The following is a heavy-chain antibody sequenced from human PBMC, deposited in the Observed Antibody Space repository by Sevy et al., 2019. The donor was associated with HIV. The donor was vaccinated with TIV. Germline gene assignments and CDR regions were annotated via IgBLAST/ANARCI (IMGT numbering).Heavy chain of an antibody. Sequence: GGSLRLSCAASGLTFSTYGMNWVRQAPGKGLEWVSYISGSSSTRYYADSVKGRFTISRDNAKNSLYLQMNILRDEDTAVYYCARDRGPFSPWGQGTLVTVSS. V-gene: IGHV3-48*02. CDR2: ISGSSSTR. CDR1: GLTFSTYG. CDR3: ARDRGPFSP. J-gene: IGHJ5*02.